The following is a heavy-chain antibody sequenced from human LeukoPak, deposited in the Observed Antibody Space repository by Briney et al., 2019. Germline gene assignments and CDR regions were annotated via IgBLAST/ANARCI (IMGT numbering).Heavy chain of an antibody. Sequence: ASVKVSCKPSGYTFTTYGISWVRQAPGQGLEWIGWISGYNGNTNYAQKFQGRVTMTTDTSTSTAYMELRSLRSDDTAVYYCARDLATVTTGWYYYYGMDVWGQGTTVTVSS. CDR2: ISGYNGNT. CDR3: ARDLATVTTGWYYYYGMDV. D-gene: IGHD4-17*01. CDR1: GYTFTTYG. J-gene: IGHJ6*02. V-gene: IGHV1-18*01.